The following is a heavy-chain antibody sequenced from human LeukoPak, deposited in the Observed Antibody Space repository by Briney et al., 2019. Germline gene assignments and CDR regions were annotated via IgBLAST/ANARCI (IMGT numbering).Heavy chain of an antibody. Sequence: ASVKVSCKASGYTFTGYYMRWVRQAPGQGLEWMGWINPNIVGTNYAQKFQGRVTMIRDTSISTAYMELSRLRSDDTAVYYCARACSSTSCSIDYWGQGTLVTVSS. J-gene: IGHJ4*02. D-gene: IGHD2-2*01. V-gene: IGHV1-2*02. CDR1: GYTFTGYY. CDR2: INPNIVGT. CDR3: ARACSSTSCSIDY.